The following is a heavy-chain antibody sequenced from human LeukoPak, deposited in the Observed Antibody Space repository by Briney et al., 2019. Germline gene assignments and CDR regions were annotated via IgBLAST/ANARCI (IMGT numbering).Heavy chain of an antibody. V-gene: IGHV3-15*01. Sequence: GGSLRLSCAASGFTFGSYNMNWVRQAPGKGLEWVGRIKSKTDGGTTDYAAPVKGRFTISRDDSKNTLYLQMNSLKTEDTAVYYCTTAYGDSMRFFFDYWGQGTLVTVSS. D-gene: IGHD4-17*01. J-gene: IGHJ4*02. CDR1: GFTFGSYN. CDR2: IKSKTDGGTT. CDR3: TTAYGDSMRFFFDY.